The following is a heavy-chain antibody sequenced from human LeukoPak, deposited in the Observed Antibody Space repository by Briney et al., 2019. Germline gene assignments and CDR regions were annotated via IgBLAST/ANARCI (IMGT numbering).Heavy chain of an antibody. Sequence: GGPLRLSCAASGNYWMHWVRQAPGKGLVWVSHINSDGSWTTYEDSVKGRFTISKDNAKNMVYLQMNNLRAEDTAVYYCVSFYETYWGRGTLVTVSS. CDR1: GNYW. CDR2: INSDGSWT. CDR3: VSFYETY. V-gene: IGHV3-74*01. J-gene: IGHJ4*02. D-gene: IGHD2-2*01.